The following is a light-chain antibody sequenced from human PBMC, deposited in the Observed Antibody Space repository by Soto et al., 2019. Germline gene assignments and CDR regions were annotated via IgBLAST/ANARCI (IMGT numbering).Light chain of an antibody. J-gene: IGKJ5*01. CDR2: GAS. V-gene: IGKV3-20*01. Sequence: EIVLTQSPGTLSLSPGERATLSCRASQSVSSTYLAWYQQKPGQAPRLLIYGASSRATGIPDRFSGSGSGTDFTLTISRLEPEDFAVYSCQHFGSSPVTFGQGTRLEIK. CDR1: QSVSSTY. CDR3: QHFGSSPVT.